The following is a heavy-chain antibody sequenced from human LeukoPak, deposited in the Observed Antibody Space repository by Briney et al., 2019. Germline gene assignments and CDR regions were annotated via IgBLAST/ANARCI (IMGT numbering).Heavy chain of an antibody. Sequence: PGGSLRLSCVGSGFTSIAYALTWARQAPGKGREWVSGISGGGVTTYYADSVKGRFTISRDNSKNTLYLQMNSLRADDTAIYYCARNQQLGGHSYYYYGMDVWGQGTTVTVSS. J-gene: IGHJ6*02. CDR2: ISGGGVTT. CDR1: GFTSIAYA. CDR3: ARNQQLGGHSYYYYGMDV. V-gene: IGHV3-23*01. D-gene: IGHD3-16*01.